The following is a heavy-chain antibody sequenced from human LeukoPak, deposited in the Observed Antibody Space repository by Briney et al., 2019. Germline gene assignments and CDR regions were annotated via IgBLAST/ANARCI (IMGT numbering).Heavy chain of an antibody. V-gene: IGHV4-4*07. CDR3: ARVSYYDSSGNRGAFDY. D-gene: IGHD3-22*01. CDR2: IYPSGST. Sequence: KPSETLSLTCTVSGGSINSYYRSWIRQPAGKGLEWIGRIYPSGSTNYNPSLKSRVTISVDTSKNQFSLKLSSVTAADTAVYYCARVSYYDSSGNRGAFDYWGKGTLVTVSS. J-gene: IGHJ4*02. CDR1: GGSINSYY.